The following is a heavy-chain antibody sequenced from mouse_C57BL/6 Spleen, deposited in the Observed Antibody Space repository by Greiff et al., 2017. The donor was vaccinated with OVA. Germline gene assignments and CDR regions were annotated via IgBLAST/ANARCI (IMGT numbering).Heavy chain of an antibody. J-gene: IGHJ1*03. D-gene: IGHD3-2*02. CDR3: ARRIRGYFDV. CDR1: GYTFTSYW. Sequence: QVQLQQPGAELVKPGASVKLSCKAPGYTFTSYWMQWVKQRPGQGLEWIGEIDPSDSYTNYNQKFKGKATLTVDTSSSTAYMQLSSLTSEDSAVYYCARRIRGYFDVWGTGTTVTVSS. V-gene: IGHV1-50*01. CDR2: IDPSDSYT.